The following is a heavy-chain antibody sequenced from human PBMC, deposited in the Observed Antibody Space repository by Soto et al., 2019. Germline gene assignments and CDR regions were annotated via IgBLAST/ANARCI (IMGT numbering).Heavy chain of an antibody. CDR3: ARETVTTSPYYFDY. J-gene: IGHJ4*02. CDR2: IYYSGST. Sequence: SETLSLTCTVSGGSISSYYWSWIRQPPGKGLEWIGYIYYSGSTNYNPSLKSRVTISVDTSKNQFSLKLSSVTAADTAVYYCARETVTTSPYYFDYWGQGTLVTVSS. CDR1: GGSISSYY. D-gene: IGHD4-4*01. V-gene: IGHV4-59*01.